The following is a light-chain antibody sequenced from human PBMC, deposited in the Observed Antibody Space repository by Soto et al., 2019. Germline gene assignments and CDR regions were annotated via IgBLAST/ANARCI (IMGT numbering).Light chain of an antibody. CDR1: QPVSTW. V-gene: IGKV1-5*01. CDR3: QQYNSGSHT. CDR2: DAS. J-gene: IGKJ1*01. Sequence: DIQMTESPPTLSASIGDRVTITCLASQPVSTWVAWYQQKPGKEPKVMIYDASSLQRGVPSRFSGSGSGTELNLIISSLQPDDFATYYCQQYNSGSHTFGQGTKV.